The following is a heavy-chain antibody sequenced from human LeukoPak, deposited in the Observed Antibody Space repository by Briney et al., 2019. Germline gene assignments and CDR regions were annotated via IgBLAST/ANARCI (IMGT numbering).Heavy chain of an antibody. Sequence: PGGSLILPCAASGFTFSDYYMSWIRQAPGKGLEWVSYISTSSDYTKYADSVKGRFTISRDNAKNSLYLQMNSLRAEDTAVYYCTRVVSSGSPLDYWGQGTVFTVSS. CDR1: GFTFSDYY. CDR3: TRVVSSGSPLDY. D-gene: IGHD6-19*01. J-gene: IGHJ4*02. V-gene: IGHV3-11*03. CDR2: ISTSSDYT.